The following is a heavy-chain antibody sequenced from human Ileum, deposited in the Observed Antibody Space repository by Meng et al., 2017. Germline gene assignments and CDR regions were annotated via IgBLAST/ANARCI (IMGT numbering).Heavy chain of an antibody. CDR2: MSPRSDDT. CDR3: ARGVTAGLDY. V-gene: IGHV1-8*01. J-gene: IGHJ4*02. Sequence: QVQLVQPGVEVKKPGASLNVSCKASGYTFSSIDSNWVRQAPGQGLEWMGWMSPRSDDTGYAQKFQGRVNMTRDTSISTAYMELSSRTSEDTAIYYCARGVTAGLDYWGQGTLVTVSS. D-gene: IGHD5-18*01. CDR1: GYTFSSID.